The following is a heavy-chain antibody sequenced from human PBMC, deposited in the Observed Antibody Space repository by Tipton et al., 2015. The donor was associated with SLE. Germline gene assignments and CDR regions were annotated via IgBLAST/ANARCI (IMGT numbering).Heavy chain of an antibody. Sequence: TLSLTCTVSGGSISSHYWSWIRQPPGKGLEWIGHIYTSGSTNYNPSLKSRVTISVDTSKNQFSLKLSSVTAADTAVYYCARDFGAMVQGEGAFDIWGQGTMVTVSS. CDR1: GGSISSHY. CDR3: ARDFGAMVQGEGAFDI. J-gene: IGHJ3*02. D-gene: IGHD3-10*01. CDR2: IYTSGST. V-gene: IGHV4-4*08.